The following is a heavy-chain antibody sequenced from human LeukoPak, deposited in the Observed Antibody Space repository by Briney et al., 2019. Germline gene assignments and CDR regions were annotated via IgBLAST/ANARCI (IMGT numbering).Heavy chain of an antibody. Sequence: PGGSLRLSCAASGFSLSDYYMNWIRLSPGRGLEWVAYISGSGHTIYCADSVRGRFTVSRDSAMQSLHLQMNSLRAEDTAIYFCARGTSIYYDSSGHHIDWGQGTLVTVSS. D-gene: IGHD3-22*01. J-gene: IGHJ4*02. CDR1: GFSLSDYY. CDR3: ARGTSIYYDSSGHHID. CDR2: ISGSGHTI. V-gene: IGHV3-11*01.